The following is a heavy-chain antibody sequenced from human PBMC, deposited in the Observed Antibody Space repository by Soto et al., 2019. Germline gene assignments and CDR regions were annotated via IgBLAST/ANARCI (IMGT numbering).Heavy chain of an antibody. CDR2: ISWNSGSI. V-gene: IGHV3-9*01. D-gene: IGHD6-13*01. CDR1: GFTFDDYA. CDR3: AKGPHSSYYYYGMDV. J-gene: IGHJ6*02. Sequence: GGSLRLSCAASGFTFDDYAMHWVRQAPGKGLEWVSGISWNSGSIGYADSVKGRFTISRDNAKNSLYLQMNSLRAEDTALYYCAKGPHSSYYYYGMDVWGQGTTVTVSS.